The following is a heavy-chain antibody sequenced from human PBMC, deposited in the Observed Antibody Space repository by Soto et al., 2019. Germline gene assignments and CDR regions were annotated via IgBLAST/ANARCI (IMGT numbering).Heavy chain of an antibody. V-gene: IGHV1-18*01. D-gene: IGHD2-8*01. Sequence: ASLKVSCKASGYTFTSYGISWVRQAPGQGLEWMGWISAYNGNTNYAQKLQGRVTMTTDTSTSTAYMELRSLGSEDTAVYYCAAANCGNDVCLGLFAMDVWGQGTTVTVSS. CDR1: GYTFTSYG. CDR3: AAANCGNDVCLGLFAMDV. CDR2: ISAYNGNT. J-gene: IGHJ6*02.